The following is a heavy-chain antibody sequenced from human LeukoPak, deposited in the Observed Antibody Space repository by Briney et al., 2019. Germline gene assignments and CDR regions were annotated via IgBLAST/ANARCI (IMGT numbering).Heavy chain of an antibody. CDR1: GGSISSYY. D-gene: IGHD6-19*01. CDR2: IYYSGST. J-gene: IGHJ6*02. CDR3: ATLRYSSGWYTTRYGMDV. Sequence: SETLSLTCTVSGGSISSYYWSWIRQPPGKGLEWIGYIYYSGSTDYNASLKSRVTITVDTSNNKFSLKQSSVTAADTAVYYCATLRYSSGWYTTRYGMDVWGQGTTVTVS. V-gene: IGHV4-59*08.